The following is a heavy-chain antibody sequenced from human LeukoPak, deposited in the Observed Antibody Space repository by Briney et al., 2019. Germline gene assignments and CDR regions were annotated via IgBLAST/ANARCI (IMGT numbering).Heavy chain of an antibody. CDR1: GFTFDDYA. CDR3: ASGSYWYFDL. D-gene: IGHD3-10*01. J-gene: IGHJ2*01. CDR2: ISWNSGSI. V-gene: IGHV3-9*01. Sequence: GGSLRLSCAASGFTFDDYAMHWVRQAPGKGLEWVSGISWNSGSIGYADSVKGRFTISRDNAKNSLYLQMNSLRAEDTAVYYCASGSYWYFDLWGRGTLVTVSS.